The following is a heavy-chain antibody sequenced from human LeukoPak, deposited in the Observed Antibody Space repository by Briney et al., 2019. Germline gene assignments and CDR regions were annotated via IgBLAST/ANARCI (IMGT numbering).Heavy chain of an antibody. CDR2: IYYSGST. D-gene: IGHD1-7*01. CDR1: GGSISSYY. J-gene: IGHJ4*02. CDR3: ARPLTGTTLIFDY. V-gene: IGHV4-59*01. Sequence: LGTLSLTCTVSGGSISSYYWSWIRQPPGKGLEWIGYIYYSGSTNYNPSLKSRVTISVDTSKNQFSLKLSSVTAADTAVYYCARPLTGTTLIFDYWGQGTLVTVSS.